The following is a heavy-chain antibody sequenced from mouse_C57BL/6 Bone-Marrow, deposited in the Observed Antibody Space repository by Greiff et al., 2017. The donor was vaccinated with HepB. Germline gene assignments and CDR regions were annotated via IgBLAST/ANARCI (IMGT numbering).Heavy chain of an antibody. CDR2: INPSTGGT. D-gene: IGHD1-1*01. CDR1: GYSFTGYY. J-gene: IGHJ1*03. V-gene: IGHV1-42*01. Sequence: EVQLMESGPELVKPGASVKISCKASGYSFTGYYMNWVKQSPEKSLEWIGEINPSTGGTTYKQKFKAKATLTVDKSYSTAYMQLKSMTSEDSAVYYCARWYYYGSSYGYFDVWGTGTTVTVSS. CDR3: ARWYYYGSSYGYFDV.